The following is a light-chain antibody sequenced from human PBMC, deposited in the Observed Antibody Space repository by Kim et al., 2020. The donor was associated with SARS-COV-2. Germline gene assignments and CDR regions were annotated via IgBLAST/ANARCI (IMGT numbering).Light chain of an antibody. CDR1: QDITNY. V-gene: IGKV1-33*01. Sequence: ASVGDTVTMTGQANQDITNYVTWDQPKPGKAPHLLIYDASNLGTGVPSTFSGSGSGTHFTFTISSLQPEDIATYYCQHYDNLPPTFGPGTKVDIK. CDR3: QHYDNLPPT. J-gene: IGKJ3*01. CDR2: DAS.